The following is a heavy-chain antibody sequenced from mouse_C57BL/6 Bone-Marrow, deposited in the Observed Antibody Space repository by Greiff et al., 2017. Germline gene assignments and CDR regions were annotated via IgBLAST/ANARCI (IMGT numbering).Heavy chain of an antibody. CDR3: ARRGRFITTEVDYFDY. D-gene: IGHD1-1*01. CDR1: GFTFSSYC. J-gene: IGHJ2*01. V-gene: IGHV5-6*01. Sequence: EVQGVESGGDLVKPGGSLKLSCAASGFTFSSYCMSWVRQTPDKRLEWVATISSGGSYTYYPDSVKGRFTISRDNAKNTLYLQMSSLKSEDTAMDYCARRGRFITTEVDYFDYWGQGTTLTVSS. CDR2: ISSGGSYT.